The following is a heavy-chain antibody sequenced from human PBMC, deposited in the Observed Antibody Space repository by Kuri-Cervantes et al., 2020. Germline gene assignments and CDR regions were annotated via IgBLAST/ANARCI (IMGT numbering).Heavy chain of an antibody. D-gene: IGHD3-22*01. V-gene: IGHV1-69*13. J-gene: IGHJ4*02. CDR3: ARDPSDSGSPHRYFDY. CDR2: IIPIFGTA. CDR1: GGTFSSYA. Sequence: SVKVSCKASGGTFSSYAISWVRQAPGQGLEWMGGIIPIFGTANYAQKFQGRVTITADESTCTAYMELSSLRSEDTAVYYCARDPSDSGSPHRYFDYWGQGTLVTVSS.